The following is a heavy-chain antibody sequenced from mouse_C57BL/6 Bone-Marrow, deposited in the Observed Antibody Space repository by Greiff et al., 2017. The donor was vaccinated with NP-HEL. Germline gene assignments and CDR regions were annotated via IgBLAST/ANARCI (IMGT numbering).Heavy chain of an antibody. CDR2: ISSGSSTI. J-gene: IGHJ3*01. CDR3: ERRTAQAFAY. CDR1: GFTFSDYG. D-gene: IGHD3-2*02. V-gene: IGHV5-17*01. Sequence: EVMLVDSGGGLVKPGGSLKLSCAASGFTFSDYGMHWVRQAPEKGLEWVAYISSGSSTIYYADTVKGRFTISRDNAKNTLFLQMTSLRSGDTDRYYCERRTAQAFAYWGQGTLVTVSA.